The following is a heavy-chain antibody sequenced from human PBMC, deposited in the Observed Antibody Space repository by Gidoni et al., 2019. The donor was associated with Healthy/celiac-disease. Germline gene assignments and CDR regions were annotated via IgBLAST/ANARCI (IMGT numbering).Heavy chain of an antibody. J-gene: IGHJ4*02. CDR2: IIPIFGTA. Sequence: QVQLVQSGAEVKKPGSSVKVSCKASGGTFSSYAISWVRQAPGQGLEWMGGIIPIFGTANYAQKFQGRVTITADKSTSTAYMELSSLRSEDTAVYYCARDPRGFGVGTHNPYFDYWGQGTLVTVSS. D-gene: IGHD3-3*01. CDR1: GGTFSSYA. V-gene: IGHV1-69*06. CDR3: ARDPRGFGVGTHNPYFDY.